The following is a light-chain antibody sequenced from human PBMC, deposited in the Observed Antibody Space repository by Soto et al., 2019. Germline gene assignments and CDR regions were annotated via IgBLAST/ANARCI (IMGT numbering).Light chain of an antibody. CDR3: QQHTNWPLT. CDR2: DAS. J-gene: IGKJ4*01. V-gene: IGKV3-11*01. CDR1: QSVSSF. Sequence: ETVLTQSPATLSLSPGEGATLSCRASQSVSSFLAWYQQKPGQAPRLLIYDASNRATGIPARFSGSGSGTFFTLTISSLEPADFAVYYCQQHTNWPLTFGGGTKVEIK.